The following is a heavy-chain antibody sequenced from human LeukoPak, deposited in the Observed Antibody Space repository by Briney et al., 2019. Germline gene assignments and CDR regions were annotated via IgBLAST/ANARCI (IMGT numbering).Heavy chain of an antibody. CDR1: GFTFSSYS. V-gene: IGHV3-21*01. CDR2: ISSSSYI. Sequence: GGSLRLSCAASGFTFSSYSMNWVRQAPGKGLEWVSSISSSSYIYYADSVKGRFTISRDNAKNSLYLQMNSLRAEDTAVYYCARDADDYYPDHWGQGTLVTVSS. CDR3: ARDADDYYPDH. J-gene: IGHJ4*02. D-gene: IGHD3-16*01.